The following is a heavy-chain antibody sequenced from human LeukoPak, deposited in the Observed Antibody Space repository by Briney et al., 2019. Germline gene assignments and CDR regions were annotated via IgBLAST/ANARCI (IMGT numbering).Heavy chain of an antibody. CDR2: IYSSGST. CDR1: GGSTNSYY. J-gene: IGHJ4*02. D-gene: IGHD2-2*01. V-gene: IGHV4-4*07. Sequence: SETLSLTCSVSGGSTNSYYWSWIRQSGGKGLEWVGRIYSSGSTVYNPSLNSRLTMSIDTSKNQFSLTLKSVTATDTAVYYCARVKASSTSWTFDQWGQGALVTVSS. CDR3: ARVKASSTSWTFDQ.